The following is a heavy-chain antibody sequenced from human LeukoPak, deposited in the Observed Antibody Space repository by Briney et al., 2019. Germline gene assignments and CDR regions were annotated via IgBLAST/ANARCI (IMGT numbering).Heavy chain of an antibody. CDR1: GYTFTSYG. J-gene: IGHJ2*01. CDR2: ISAYNGNT. CDR3: ARDRTYYDYVWGSFYWYFDL. V-gene: IGHV1-18*01. Sequence: GASVKVSCKASGYTFTSYGISWVRQAPGQGLEWMGWISAYNGNTNYAQKLQGRVTMTTDTSTSTAYMELRSLRSDDTAVYYCARDRTYYDYVWGSFYWYFDLWGRGTLVTVSS. D-gene: IGHD3-16*01.